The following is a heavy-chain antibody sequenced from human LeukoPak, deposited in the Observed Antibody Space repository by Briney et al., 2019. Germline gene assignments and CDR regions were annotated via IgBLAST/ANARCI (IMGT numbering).Heavy chain of an antibody. CDR3: ASGYSSDYGGNAY. J-gene: IGHJ4*02. CDR1: GFTFSSYA. Sequence: GGSLRLSCAASGFTFSSYAMSWVRQAPGKGLEWVSGISGSGGVTYSADSVKGRFTISRDNSKNTLYLQMNSLRAEDTAVYYCASGYSSDYGGNAYWGQGTLVTVSS. CDR2: ISGSGGVT. D-gene: IGHD4-23*01. V-gene: IGHV3-23*01.